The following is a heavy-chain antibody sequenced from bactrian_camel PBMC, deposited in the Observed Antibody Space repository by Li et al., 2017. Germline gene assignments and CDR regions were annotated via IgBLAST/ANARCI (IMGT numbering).Heavy chain of an antibody. D-gene: IGHD2*01. CDR2: IDSDATT. V-gene: IGHV3S53*01. Sequence: HVQLVESGGGSVQAGGSLRLACAASDNVSKYYMAWFSQAPGKEREAVAVIDSDATTKYAESVKGRFTISKDHAKNTLYLQMNSLKPEDSAMYYCAADPIGGAWLVRPFTYFGQGTQVTVS. CDR1: DNVSKYY. J-gene: IGHJ4*01.